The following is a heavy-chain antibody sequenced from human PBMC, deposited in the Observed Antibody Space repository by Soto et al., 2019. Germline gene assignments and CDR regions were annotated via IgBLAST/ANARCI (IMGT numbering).Heavy chain of an antibody. Sequence: LQESGPGLVKPSQTLSLTCFVSGYSITAGGYYWSWIRHLPGKGLEWIGSFYSSGSIIYNPSLRSRVSISGDTSSNHFSMSLTSVTGADTGLYYCARMYSSGSGWFHPWGQGTLVTVSS. CDR2: FYSSGSI. D-gene: IGHD6-19*01. CDR3: ARMYSSGSGWFHP. V-gene: IGHV4-31*03. CDR1: GYSITAGGYY. J-gene: IGHJ5*02.